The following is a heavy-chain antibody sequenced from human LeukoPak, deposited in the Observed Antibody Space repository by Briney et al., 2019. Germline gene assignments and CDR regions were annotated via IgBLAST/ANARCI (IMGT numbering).Heavy chain of an antibody. CDR3: ARDGIAARPGY. V-gene: IGHV1-2*02. J-gene: IGHJ4*02. Sequence: ASVTVSRKASGYAFSGYYIHWVRQAPGQGLEWMGWINPNSGDTNYAQQFQGRVTMTRDTSISTAYMELRSLRYDDTAVYYCARDGIAARPGYWGQGTLVIVSS. CDR1: GYAFSGYY. D-gene: IGHD6-6*01. CDR2: INPNSGDT.